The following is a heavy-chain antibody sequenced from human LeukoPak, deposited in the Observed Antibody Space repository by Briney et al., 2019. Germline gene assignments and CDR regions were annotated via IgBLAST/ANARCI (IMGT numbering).Heavy chain of an antibody. J-gene: IGHJ3*02. D-gene: IGHD4-11*01. CDR2: IYHSGST. V-gene: IGHV4-30-2*01. CDR1: GCTISRDYLC. CDR3: ASRVTTDAFDI. Sequence: PAGTLSLSCAASGCTISRDYLCWVWLPQAPGKGLVWIGYIYHSGSTYYNPSLKSRVTISVDRSKNQFSLKLSSVTAADTAVYYCASRVTTDAFDIWGQGTMVTVSS.